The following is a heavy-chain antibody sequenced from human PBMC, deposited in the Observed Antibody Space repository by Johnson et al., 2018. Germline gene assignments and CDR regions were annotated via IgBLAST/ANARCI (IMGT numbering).Heavy chain of an antibody. D-gene: IGHD3-10*01. CDR2: IWYDVSNK. CDR1: GFSFSSYG. CDR3: AREGDGGFLVVPMDV. V-gene: IGHV3-33*08. Sequence: QVQLVQSGGGLVQPGGSLRLSCAASGFSFSSYGMHWVRQAPGKGLEWVAVIWYDVSNKYYADSVKGRFTISRDNSKNTLYLQMNSLRAEDAAVYYCAREGDGGFLVVPMDVWGQGTTVTVSS. J-gene: IGHJ6*02.